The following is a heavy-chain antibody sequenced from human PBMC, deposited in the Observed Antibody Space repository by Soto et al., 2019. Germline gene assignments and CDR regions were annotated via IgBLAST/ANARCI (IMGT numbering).Heavy chain of an antibody. CDR3: ASEYADMTGKNTFDY. Sequence: ASVKVSCKASGYTFTSYYMHWVRQAPGQGLEWMGIINPSGGSTSYAQKFQGRVTMTRDTSTSTVYMELSSLRSEDTAVYYCASEYADMTGKNTFDYWGQGTLVTVSS. J-gene: IGHJ4*02. V-gene: IGHV1-46*03. CDR1: GYTFTSYY. D-gene: IGHD3-9*01. CDR2: INPSGGST.